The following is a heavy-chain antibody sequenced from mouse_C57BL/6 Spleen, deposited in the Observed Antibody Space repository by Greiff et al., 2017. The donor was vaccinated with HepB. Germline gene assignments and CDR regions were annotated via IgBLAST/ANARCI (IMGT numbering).Heavy chain of an antibody. Sequence: EVQLQQSGAELVRPGASVKLSCTASGFNIKDYYMHWVKQRPDQGLEWIGRIDPEDGDTEYAPKFQGKATMTADTSSNTAYLQLSSLTSEDTAVSYCTTGYYYGTGGGFAYWGQGALVTVSA. J-gene: IGHJ3*01. CDR1: GFNIKDYY. CDR2: IDPEDGDT. V-gene: IGHV14-1*01. D-gene: IGHD1-1*01. CDR3: TTGYYYGTGGGFAY.